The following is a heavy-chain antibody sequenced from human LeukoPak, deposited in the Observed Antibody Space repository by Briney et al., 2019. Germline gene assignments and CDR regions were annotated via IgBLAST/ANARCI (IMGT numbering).Heavy chain of an antibody. CDR2: IIPILGIA. V-gene: IGHV1-69*04. CDR3: AREGRGSYPNWFDP. D-gene: IGHD1-26*01. CDR1: GGTFSSYA. J-gene: IGHJ5*02. Sequence: SVTVSCKASGGTFSSYAISWVRQAPGQGLEWMGRIIPILGIANYAQKFQGRVTITADKSTSTAYMELSSLRSEDTAVYYCAREGRGSYPNWFDPWGQGTLVTVSS.